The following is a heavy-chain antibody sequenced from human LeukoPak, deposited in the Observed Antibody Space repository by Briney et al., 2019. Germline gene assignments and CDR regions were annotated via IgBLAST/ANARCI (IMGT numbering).Heavy chain of an antibody. CDR3: ASPLLVRNSSAFDV. D-gene: IGHD6-6*01. CDR1: GYRFAIYW. V-gene: IGHV5-51*01. Sequence: GESLKISCKSSGYRFAIYWIGWVRQMPGKGLERMGIIHPGDSDTQYSPSFQGQVTISVDKSINTAYLQWSSLKASDTATYYCASPLLVRNSSAFDVWGQGTVVTVSS. J-gene: IGHJ3*01. CDR2: IHPGDSDT.